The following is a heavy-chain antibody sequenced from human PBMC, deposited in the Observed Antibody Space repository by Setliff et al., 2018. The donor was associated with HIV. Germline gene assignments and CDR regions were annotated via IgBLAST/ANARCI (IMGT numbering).Heavy chain of an antibody. J-gene: IGHJ6*03. V-gene: IGHV4-34*01. CDR2: INHSGST. CDR3: ARRARDSSGYYYSYRHYYHYMDV. Sequence: NPSETLSLTCAVYGGPFSGYYWSWIRQPPGKGLEWIGEINHSGSTNYNPSLKSRVTISVDTSKNQFSLKLSSVTAADTAVYYCARRARDSSGYYYSYRHYYHYMDVWGKGTTVTVSS. CDR1: GGPFSGYY. D-gene: IGHD3-22*01.